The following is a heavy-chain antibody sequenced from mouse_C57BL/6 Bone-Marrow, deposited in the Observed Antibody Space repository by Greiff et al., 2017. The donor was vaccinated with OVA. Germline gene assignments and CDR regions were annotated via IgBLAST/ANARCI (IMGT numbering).Heavy chain of an antibody. D-gene: IGHD2-4*01. Sequence: QVQLQQSGAELVKPGASVKLSCKASGYTFTSYWMQWVKQRPGQGLEWIGEIDPSDSYTNYNQKFKGKATLTVDTSSSTAYMQLSSLTSEDSAVYYCARRGYDYDGRFDYWGQGTTLTVSS. CDR1: GYTFTSYW. V-gene: IGHV1-50*01. J-gene: IGHJ2*01. CDR2: IDPSDSYT. CDR3: ARRGYDYDGRFDY.